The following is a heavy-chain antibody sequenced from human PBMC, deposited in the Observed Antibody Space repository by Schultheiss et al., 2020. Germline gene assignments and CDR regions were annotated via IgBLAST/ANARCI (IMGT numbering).Heavy chain of an antibody. CDR1: GASITTYY. CDR2: IFYSGST. Sequence: SETLSLTCTVSGASITTYYWAWIRQPPGKGLEWIGYIFYSGSTYYNPSLKSRVTISVDTSKNQFSLKLNSVTAADTAVYYCARDDLGDCSSTSCYHPWGRGTLVTVSS. J-gene: IGHJ5*02. D-gene: IGHD2-2*01. CDR3: ARDDLGDCSSTSCYHP. V-gene: IGHV4-59*06.